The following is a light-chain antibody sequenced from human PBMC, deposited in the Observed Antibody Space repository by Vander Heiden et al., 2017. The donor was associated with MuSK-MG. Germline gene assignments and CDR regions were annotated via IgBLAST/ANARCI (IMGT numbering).Light chain of an antibody. J-gene: IGKJ1*01. CDR3: RQYSNGWT. CDR2: GAS. V-gene: IGKV3-15*01. CDR1: QSVRNH. Sequence: EIVMTQSPATLSVSPGERATLPCRASQSVRNHLAWYQQKPGQAPKFLIYGASTSATGIPARFSGSGSGTEFTLTSSSLQSEDFTVYYWRQYSNGWTFGQGTKVEIK.